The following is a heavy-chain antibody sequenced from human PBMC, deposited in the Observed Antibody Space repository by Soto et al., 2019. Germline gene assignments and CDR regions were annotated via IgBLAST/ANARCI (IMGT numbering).Heavy chain of an antibody. CDR2: IYPDDSDT. J-gene: IGHJ4*02. Sequence: GESLKISCKASGYSFTNYWIGWVRQMPGKGLEWMGIIYPDDSDTRYSPSFRGQVTISADKSTSTAYLQWRSLKASDTAMYYCARHYSSSWYVGFDYWGQGXLVTVSS. CDR3: ARHYSSSWYVGFDY. V-gene: IGHV5-51*01. D-gene: IGHD6-13*01. CDR1: GYSFTNYW.